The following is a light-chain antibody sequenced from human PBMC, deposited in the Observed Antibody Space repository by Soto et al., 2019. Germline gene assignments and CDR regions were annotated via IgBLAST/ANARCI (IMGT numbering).Light chain of an antibody. CDR2: DVT. CDR1: SSDVGAFNY. V-gene: IGLV2-11*01. CDR3: CSYAGSNSFA. Sequence: QSVLTQPRSVSGSPGQSVTISCTGTSSDVGAFNYVSWYQQHPGKAPKLMIYDVTKRPSGVPDRFSGSKSGNTASLTISGLQAEDETDYYCCSYAGSNSFAFGTGTKLTVL. J-gene: IGLJ1*01.